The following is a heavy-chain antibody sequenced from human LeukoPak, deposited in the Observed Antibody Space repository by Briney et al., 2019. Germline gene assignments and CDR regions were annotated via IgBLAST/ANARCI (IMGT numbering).Heavy chain of an antibody. CDR1: GGTFSSYT. D-gene: IGHD3-10*01. Sequence: GASVKVSCKASGGTFSSYTISWVRQAPGQGLEWMGGIIPIFGTANYAQKFQGRVTITADESTSTAYMELRSLRSDDTAVYYCARRLLWFGEFPFDPWGQGTLVTVSS. V-gene: IGHV1-69*13. CDR2: IIPIFGTA. CDR3: ARRLLWFGEFPFDP. J-gene: IGHJ5*02.